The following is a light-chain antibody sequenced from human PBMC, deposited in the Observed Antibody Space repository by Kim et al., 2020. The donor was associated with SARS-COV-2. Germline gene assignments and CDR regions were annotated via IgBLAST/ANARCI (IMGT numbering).Light chain of an antibody. CDR1: KLGDKY. V-gene: IGLV3-1*01. CDR2: QDR. CDR3: QAWDSSTAV. J-gene: IGLJ3*02. Sequence: SYELTQSPSVSVSPGQTASITCSGDKLGDKYACWYQQKPGQSPVLVIYQDRKRPSGIPERFSGSNSGNTATLTISGTQAMDEADYYCQAWDSSTAVFCGG.